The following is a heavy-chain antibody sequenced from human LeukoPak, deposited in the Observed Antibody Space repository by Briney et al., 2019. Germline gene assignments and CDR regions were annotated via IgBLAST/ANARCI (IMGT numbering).Heavy chain of an antibody. CDR1: GGSISSYY. V-gene: IGHV4-4*07. J-gene: IGHJ4*02. CDR2: IYTSGST. Sequence: KPSETLSLTCSVSGGSISSYYWSWIRQPAGKGLQWIGRIYTSGSTNYNPSLKSRVTMSVDMSKNQFSLKLTSVTAADTAVYHCARGNGAIDSEYFDYWGQGTLVTVSS. CDR3: ARGNGAIDSEYFDY. D-gene: IGHD2-21*01.